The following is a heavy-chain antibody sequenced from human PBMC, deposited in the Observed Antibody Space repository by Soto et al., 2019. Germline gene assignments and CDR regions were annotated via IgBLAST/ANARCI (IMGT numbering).Heavy chain of an antibody. J-gene: IGHJ4*02. CDR2: IVPIFGTA. CDR3: ARESRYCSGGSCYFLPGMDY. Sequence: SVKVSCKASGGTFSSYAISWVRQAPGQGLEWMGRIVPIFGTANYAQKFQGRVTITADESTSTAYMELSSLRSEDTAVYYCARESRYCSGGSCYFLPGMDYWGQGTLVPVSS. D-gene: IGHD2-15*01. V-gene: IGHV1-69*13. CDR1: GGTFSSYA.